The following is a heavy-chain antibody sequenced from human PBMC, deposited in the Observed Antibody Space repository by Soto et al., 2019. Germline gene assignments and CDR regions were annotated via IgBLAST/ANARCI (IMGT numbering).Heavy chain of an antibody. CDR3: ARDRRYSYGYFDY. Sequence: GGSLRLSCAASGFTFSSYAMHWVRQAPGKGLEWVAVISYDGSNNYYADSVKGRFTISRVNSKNTLYLQMNSLRVDDTAVYYCARDRRYSYGYFDYWGQGTLVTVSS. CDR1: GFTFSSYA. CDR2: ISYDGSNN. J-gene: IGHJ4*02. D-gene: IGHD5-18*01. V-gene: IGHV3-30-3*01.